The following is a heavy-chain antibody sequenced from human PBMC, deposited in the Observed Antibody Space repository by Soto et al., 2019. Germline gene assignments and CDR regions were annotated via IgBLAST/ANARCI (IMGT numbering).Heavy chain of an antibody. Sequence: GASVKVSCKASGYTFTGYYMHWVRQAPGQGLEWMGWINPNSGGTNYAQKFQGWVTMTRDTSISTAYMELSRLRSDDTAVYYCARDGIRSGSHESYGMDVWGQGTTVTVSS. CDR1: GYTFTGYY. D-gene: IGHD1-26*01. V-gene: IGHV1-2*04. CDR2: INPNSGGT. J-gene: IGHJ6*02. CDR3: ARDGIRSGSHESYGMDV.